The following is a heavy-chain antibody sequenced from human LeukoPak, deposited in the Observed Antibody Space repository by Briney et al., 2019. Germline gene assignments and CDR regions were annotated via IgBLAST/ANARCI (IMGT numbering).Heavy chain of an antibody. CDR3: ARGTTVTQYYYYMDV. CDR2: INPNSGGT. Sequence: ASVKVSCKASGYTFTGYYMHWVRQAPGQGLEWMGWINPNSGGTNYAQKFQGRVTMTRDTSISTAYMELSRLRSDDTAVYYCARGTTVTQYYYYMDVWGKGTTVTISS. V-gene: IGHV1-2*02. CDR1: GYTFTGYY. D-gene: IGHD4-17*01. J-gene: IGHJ6*03.